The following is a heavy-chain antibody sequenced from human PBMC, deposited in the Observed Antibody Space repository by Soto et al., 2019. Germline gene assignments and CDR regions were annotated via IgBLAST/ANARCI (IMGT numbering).Heavy chain of an antibody. Sequence: SVKVSCKASGGTFSSYAISWVRQAPGQGLEWMGGIIPIFGTANYAQKFQGRVTITADESTSTAYMELSSLRSEDTAVYYCARAFYYYGSGSYFFPGGMDVWGQGTTVTVSS. V-gene: IGHV1-69*13. D-gene: IGHD3-10*01. CDR1: GGTFSSYA. J-gene: IGHJ6*02. CDR3: ARAFYYYGSGSYFFPGGMDV. CDR2: IIPIFGTA.